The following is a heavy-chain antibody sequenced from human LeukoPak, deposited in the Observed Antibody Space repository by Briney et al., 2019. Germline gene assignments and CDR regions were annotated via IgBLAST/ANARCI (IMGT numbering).Heavy chain of an antibody. Sequence: SETLSLTCAVYGGSFSGYYWSWIRQPPGKGLEWIGEINHSGSTNYNPSLKSRVTISVDTSKNQFSLKLSSVTAADTAVYYCARSQFGGPYYYMDVWGKGTTVTVSS. CDR1: GGSFSGYY. CDR3: ARSQFGGPYYYMDV. CDR2: INHSGST. V-gene: IGHV4-34*01. J-gene: IGHJ6*03. D-gene: IGHD4-23*01.